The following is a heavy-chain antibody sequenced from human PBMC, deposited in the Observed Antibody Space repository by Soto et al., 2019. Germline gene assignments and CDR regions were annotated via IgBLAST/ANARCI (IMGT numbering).Heavy chain of an antibody. CDR1: GVTFSSYA. Sequence: SVKVSCKASGVTFSSYAISWVRQAPGQGLEWMGGIIPIFGTANYAQKFQGRVAITADESTSTAYMELSSLRSEDTAVYYCARGGSSGYYPPFDYWGQGTLVTVSS. D-gene: IGHD3-22*01. J-gene: IGHJ4*02. CDR3: ARGGSSGYYPPFDY. CDR2: IIPIFGTA. V-gene: IGHV1-69*13.